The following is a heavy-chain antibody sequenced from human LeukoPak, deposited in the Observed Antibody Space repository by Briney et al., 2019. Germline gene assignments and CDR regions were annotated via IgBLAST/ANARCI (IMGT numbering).Heavy chain of an antibody. CDR3: ARHEGVGYCSGGSCYTWFDP. CDR1: GGSISSSSYY. J-gene: IGHJ5*02. V-gene: IGHV4-39*01. D-gene: IGHD2-15*01. CDR2: IYYSGST. Sequence: SETLSLTCTVSGGSISSSSYYRGWIRQPPGKGLEWIGSIYYSGSTYYNPSLKSRVTISVDTSKNQFSLKLSSVTAADTAVYYCARHEGVGYCSGGSCYTWFDPWGQGTLVTVSS.